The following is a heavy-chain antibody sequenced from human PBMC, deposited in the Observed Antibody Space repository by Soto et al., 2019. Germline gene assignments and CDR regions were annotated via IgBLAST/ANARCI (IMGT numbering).Heavy chain of an antibody. Sequence: GESLKISCKGSGYSFTSYWIGWVRQMPGKGLEWMGIIYPGDSDTRYSPSFQGQVTISADKSISTAYLQWSSLKASDTAMYYCARYRYFDWLGILGYYYGMDVWGQGTTVTVSS. CDR2: IYPGDSDT. CDR1: GYSFTSYW. V-gene: IGHV5-51*01. J-gene: IGHJ6*02. CDR3: ARYRYFDWLGILGYYYGMDV. D-gene: IGHD3-9*01.